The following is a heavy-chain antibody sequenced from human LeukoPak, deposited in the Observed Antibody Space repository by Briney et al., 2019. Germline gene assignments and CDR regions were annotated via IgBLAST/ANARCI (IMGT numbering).Heavy chain of an antibody. J-gene: IGHJ4*02. D-gene: IGHD4-23*01. CDR3: ARQYGGNADYFNY. V-gene: IGHV5-51*01. CDR1: GYIFTNYW. Sequence: GASLQISCKGSGYIFTNYWIGWVRQMPGKGLEWMGIIYPGDSGTRYSPSFQGQVTISAGKSITTAYLQWSSLKASDTAMYYCARQYGGNADYFNYWGQGTLVTVSS. CDR2: IYPGDSGT.